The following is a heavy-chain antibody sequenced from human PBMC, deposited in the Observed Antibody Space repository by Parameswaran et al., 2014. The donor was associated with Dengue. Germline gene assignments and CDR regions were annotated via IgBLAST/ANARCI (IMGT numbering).Heavy chain of an antibody. CDR2: ISSSSSYI. Sequence: KWIRQPPGKGLEWVSSISSSSSYIYYADSVKGRFTISRDNAKNSLYLQMNSLRAEDTAVYYCARDIGAARAFDYWGQGTLVTVSS. D-gene: IGHD6-6*01. V-gene: IGHV3-21*01. CDR3: ARDIGAARAFDY. J-gene: IGHJ4*02.